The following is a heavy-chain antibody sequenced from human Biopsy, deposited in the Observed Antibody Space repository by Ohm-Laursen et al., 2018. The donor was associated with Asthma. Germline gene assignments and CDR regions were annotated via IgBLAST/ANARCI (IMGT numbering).Heavy chain of an antibody. CDR3: VRWRSGYPDHYSDF. V-gene: IGHV3-30*03. CDR1: GFTFRNFG. J-gene: IGHJ4*02. D-gene: IGHD2-21*01. CDR2: ISSDVRE. Sequence: SLRLSCSASGFTFRNFGMHWVRQAPGKGLEWVALISSDVREWYADSVKGRFTISRDNSKNTLDLQMNSLIGDDTAVYYCVRWRSGYPDHYSDFWGLGTLVTVSS.